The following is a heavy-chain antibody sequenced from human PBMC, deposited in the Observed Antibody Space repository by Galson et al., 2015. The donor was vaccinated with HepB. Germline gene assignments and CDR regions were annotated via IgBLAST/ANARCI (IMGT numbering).Heavy chain of an antibody. V-gene: IGHV1-18*01. D-gene: IGHD1-26*01. Sequence: SVKVSCKASGYTFTSYGISWVRQAPGQGLEWMGWISAYNGNTNYAQKLQGRVTMTTDTSTSTAYMELRSLRSDDTAVYYCARDDSGSYYEGAFDIWGQGTMVTVSS. CDR1: GYTFTSYG. CDR2: ISAYNGNT. J-gene: IGHJ3*02. CDR3: ARDDSGSYYEGAFDI.